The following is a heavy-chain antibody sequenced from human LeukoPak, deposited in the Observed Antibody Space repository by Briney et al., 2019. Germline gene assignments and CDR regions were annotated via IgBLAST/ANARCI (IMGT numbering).Heavy chain of an antibody. Sequence: PGRSLRLSCAASGFTFSSYGMHWVRQAPGKGLEWVAVISYDGSNKYYADSVKGRFTISRDNSKNTLYLQMNSLRAEDTAVYYCAKGGYSSSWYYYYYYMDVWGKGTTVTVSS. V-gene: IGHV3-30*18. CDR3: AKGGYSSSWYYYYYYMDV. CDR2: ISYDGSNK. J-gene: IGHJ6*03. CDR1: GFTFSSYG. D-gene: IGHD6-13*01.